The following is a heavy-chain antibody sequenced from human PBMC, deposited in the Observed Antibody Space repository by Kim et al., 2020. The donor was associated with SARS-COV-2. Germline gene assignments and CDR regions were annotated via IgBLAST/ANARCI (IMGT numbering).Heavy chain of an antibody. CDR2: IFWNGGGT. J-gene: IGHJ6*02. V-gene: IGHV3-9*01. CDR1: GFTFHNHA. Sequence: GGSLRLSCVVSGFTFHNHAMHWVRQAPGKGLEWVAGIFWNGGGTVYADSVRGRFTISRDIAESSPYLQMNSLRTEDTALYFCVKDILAGVADVWGRGTTVTVSS. CDR3: VKDILAGVADV.